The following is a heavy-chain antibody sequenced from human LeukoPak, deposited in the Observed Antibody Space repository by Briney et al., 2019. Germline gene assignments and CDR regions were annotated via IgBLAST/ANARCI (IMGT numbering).Heavy chain of an antibody. J-gene: IGHJ4*02. V-gene: IGHV3-23*01. D-gene: IGHD2/OR15-2a*01. CDR1: GLTFSSFA. CDR3: AKDRSMAYEFDY. Sequence: GGSLRLSCAASGLTFSSFAMSWVRQAPGKGLEWVSIISGSSDSTSYADSVKGRFTISRDNSKSTLYLQMNSLRAEDTAVYYCAKDRSMAYEFDYWGQGTLVTVSS. CDR2: ISGSSDST.